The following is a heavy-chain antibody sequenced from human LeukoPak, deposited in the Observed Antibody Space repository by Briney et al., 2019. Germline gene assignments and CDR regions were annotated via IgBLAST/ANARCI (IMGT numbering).Heavy chain of an antibody. Sequence: GGSLRLSCAASGFTFSSYAMSWVRQAPGKGLEWVSSISSSSSYIYYADSVKGRFTISRDNAKNSLYLQMNSLRAEDTAVYYCARDWTVTTDDAFDIWGQGTMVTVSS. J-gene: IGHJ3*02. CDR3: ARDWTVTTDDAFDI. D-gene: IGHD4-17*01. CDR2: ISSSSSYI. V-gene: IGHV3-21*01. CDR1: GFTFSSYA.